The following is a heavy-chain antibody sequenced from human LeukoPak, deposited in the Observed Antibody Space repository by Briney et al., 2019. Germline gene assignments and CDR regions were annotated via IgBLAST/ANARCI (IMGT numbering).Heavy chain of an antibody. J-gene: IGHJ6*02. CDR3: ARGRSNYYGMDV. CDR1: GGSISSYY. CDR2: IYYSGST. D-gene: IGHD1-26*01. V-gene: IGHV4-59*01. Sequence: SETLSLTCTVSGGSISSYYWSWIRQPPGKGLEWIGYIYYSGSTNYNPSLKSRVTISVDTSKNQFSLKVSSVTAADTAVYYCARGRSNYYGMDVWGQGTTVTVSS.